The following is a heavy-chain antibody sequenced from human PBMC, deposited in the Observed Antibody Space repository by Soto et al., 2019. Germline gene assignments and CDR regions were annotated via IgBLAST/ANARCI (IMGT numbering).Heavy chain of an antibody. CDR1: GGSFSGYY. V-gene: IGHV4-34*01. J-gene: IGHJ5*02. CDR2: INHSGST. D-gene: IGHD2-15*01. Sequence: SETLSLTCAVYGGSFSGYYWSWIRQPPGKGLEWIGEINHSGSTNYNPSLKSRVTIAVDTSKNQFSLKLSSVTAADTAVYYCARGHGVVVVAATGAWFDPWGQGTLVTVSS. CDR3: ARGHGVVVVAATGAWFDP.